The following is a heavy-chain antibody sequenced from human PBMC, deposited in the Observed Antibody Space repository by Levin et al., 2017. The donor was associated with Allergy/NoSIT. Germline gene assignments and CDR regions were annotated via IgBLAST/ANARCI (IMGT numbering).Heavy chain of an antibody. D-gene: IGHD3-3*01. Sequence: GGSLRLSCKGSGYSFTSYWIGWVRQMPGKGLEWMGIIYPGDSDTRYSPSFQGQVTISADKSISTAYLQWSSLKASDTAMYYCARLYYDFWSGYYLFDYWGQGTLVTVSS. V-gene: IGHV5-51*01. CDR1: GYSFTSYW. CDR2: IYPGDSDT. J-gene: IGHJ4*02. CDR3: ARLYYDFWSGYYLFDY.